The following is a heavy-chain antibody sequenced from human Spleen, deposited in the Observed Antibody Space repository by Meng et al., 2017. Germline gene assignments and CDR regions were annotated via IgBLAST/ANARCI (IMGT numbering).Heavy chain of an antibody. J-gene: IGHJ4*02. CDR1: AYTLTDNY. V-gene: IGHV1-18*04. D-gene: IGHD3-22*01. CDR3: ARADYDSSGYSDY. Sequence: ASVKVSCKTSAYTLTDNYMYWVRQAPGQGLEWMGWIGAYNGDTNFAQKLQARVTMTTDTSTTTAYMELRSLRSDDTAVYYCARADYDSSGYSDYWGQGTLVTVSS. CDR2: IGAYNGDT.